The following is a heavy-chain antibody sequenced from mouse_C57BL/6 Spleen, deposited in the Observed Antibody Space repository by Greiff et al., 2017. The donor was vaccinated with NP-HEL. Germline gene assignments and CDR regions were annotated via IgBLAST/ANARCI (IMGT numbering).Heavy chain of an antibody. CDR1: GYTFTSYW. Sequence: QVQLQPGAELVRPGSSVKLSCKASGYTFTSYWMHWVKQRPIQGLEWIGNIDPSDSETHYNQKFKDKATLTVDKSSSTAYMQLSSLTSEDSAVYYCATTSFDYWGQGTTLTVSS. CDR2: IDPSDSET. CDR3: ATTSFDY. V-gene: IGHV1-52*01. J-gene: IGHJ2*01. D-gene: IGHD2-13*01.